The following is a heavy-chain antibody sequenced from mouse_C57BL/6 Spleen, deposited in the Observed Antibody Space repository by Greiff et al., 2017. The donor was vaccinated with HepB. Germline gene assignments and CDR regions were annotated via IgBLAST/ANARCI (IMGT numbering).Heavy chain of an antibody. CDR3: ARGGGYSLYYAMDY. CDR2: IYPRSGNT. J-gene: IGHJ4*01. D-gene: IGHD2-3*01. Sequence: QVQLQQSGAELARPGASVKLSCKASGYTFTSYGISWVKQRTGQGLEWIGEIYPRSGNTYYNEKFKGKATLTADKSSSTAYMELRSLTSEDSAVYFCARGGGYSLYYAMDYWGQGTSVTVSS. V-gene: IGHV1-81*01. CDR1: GYTFTSYG.